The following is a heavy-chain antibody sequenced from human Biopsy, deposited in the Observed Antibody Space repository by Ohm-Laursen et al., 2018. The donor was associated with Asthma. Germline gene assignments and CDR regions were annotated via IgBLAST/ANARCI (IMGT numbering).Heavy chain of an antibody. Sequence: GASVKVSCKASGYNFISFAIHWVRQAPGQRLEWMGWVNTGNGDTKYSQKFQGRVTITRDTSASTAYMELRCLRSEDTATYYCARTYYDFLTGQVKDVFGVWGQGTMVTVSS. CDR2: VNTGNGDT. J-gene: IGHJ3*01. V-gene: IGHV1-3*04. CDR3: ARTYYDFLTGQVKDVFGV. CDR1: GYNFISFA. D-gene: IGHD3-9*01.